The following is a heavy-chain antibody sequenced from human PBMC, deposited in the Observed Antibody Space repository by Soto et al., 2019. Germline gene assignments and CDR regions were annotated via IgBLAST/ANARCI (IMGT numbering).Heavy chain of an antibody. CDR3: AREAAAAFDY. Sequence: ESGGGLVQPGRSLRLSCAASGFTFDDYAMHWVRQAPGKGLEWVSGISWNSGTIAYADSVKGRFTISRDNAKNSLYLQMNSLRAEDTALYHCAREAAAAFDYWGQGTLFTVSS. CDR1: GFTFDDYA. J-gene: IGHJ4*02. CDR2: ISWNSGTI. V-gene: IGHV3-9*01. D-gene: IGHD6-13*01.